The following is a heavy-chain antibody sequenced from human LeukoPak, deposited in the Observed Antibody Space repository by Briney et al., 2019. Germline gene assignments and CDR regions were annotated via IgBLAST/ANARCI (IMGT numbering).Heavy chain of an antibody. CDR3: ARPNCSSTSCYVFYYFDY. CDR2: INPNSGGT. D-gene: IGHD2-2*01. V-gene: IGHV1-2*02. Sequence: ASVKVSCKASGYTFTGYYMHWMRQAPGQGLEWMGWINPNSGGTNYAQKFQGRVTMTRDTSISTAYMELSRLRSDDTAVYYCARPNCSSTSCYVFYYFDYWGQGTLVTVSS. J-gene: IGHJ4*02. CDR1: GYTFTGYY.